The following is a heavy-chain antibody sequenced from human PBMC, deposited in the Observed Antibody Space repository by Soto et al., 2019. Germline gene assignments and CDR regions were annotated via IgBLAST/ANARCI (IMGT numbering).Heavy chain of an antibody. CDR3: AKDMYEDSSYYFDY. D-gene: IGHD6-6*01. J-gene: IGHJ4*02. CDR1: GFTFDDYA. CDR2: ISWNSGSI. V-gene: IGHV3-9*01. Sequence: GGSLRLSCAASGFTFDDYAMHWVRQAPGKGLEWVSGISWNSGSIGYADSVKGRFTISRDNAKNSLYLQMNSLRAEDTALYYCAKDMYEDSSYYFDYWGQGTLVTVSS.